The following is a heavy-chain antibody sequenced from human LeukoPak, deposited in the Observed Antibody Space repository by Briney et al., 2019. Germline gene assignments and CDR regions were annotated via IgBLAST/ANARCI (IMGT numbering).Heavy chain of an antibody. CDR1: GYSFTSYW. CDR3: ARPFIAAAGDYYMDV. D-gene: IGHD6-13*01. V-gene: IGHV5-51*01. J-gene: IGHJ6*03. Sequence: GESLKISCKGSGYSFTSYWIGWVRQMPGKGLEWMGIIYPGDSDTRYSPSFQGQVTISADKSISTAYLQWSSLKASDTAMYYCARPFIAAAGDYYMDVWGKGTTVTVSS. CDR2: IYPGDSDT.